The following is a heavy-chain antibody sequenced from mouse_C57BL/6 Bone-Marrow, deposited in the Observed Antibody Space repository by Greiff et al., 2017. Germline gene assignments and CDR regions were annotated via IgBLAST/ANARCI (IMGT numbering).Heavy chain of an antibody. D-gene: IGHD1-1*01. Sequence: EVQGVESGGGLVKPGGSLKLSCAASGFTFSSYTMSWVRQTPEKRLQWVAAISGGGGNTYYPDSVKGRFTISRDNDKNILYLQMSSLWSEDTALXYCSRQVTTVLATKYFDVWGTGNTVTVSS. CDR1: GFTFSSYT. CDR3: SRQVTTVLATKYFDV. CDR2: ISGGGGNT. J-gene: IGHJ1*03. V-gene: IGHV5-9*01.